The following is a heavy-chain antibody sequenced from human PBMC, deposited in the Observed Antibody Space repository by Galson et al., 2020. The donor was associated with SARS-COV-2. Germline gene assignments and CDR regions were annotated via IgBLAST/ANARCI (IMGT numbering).Heavy chain of an antibody. J-gene: IGHJ4*02. CDR1: GYSFNNYW. V-gene: IGHV5-51*01. CDR3: ARHTSGSGDY. CDR2: IYPDDPKP. Sequence: KIGESLKTYCRGSGYSFNNYWIGWVRQMPGRGLEWMGVIYPDDPKPNYSPSFEGQVTIPADKSFNTAYLQWSSLKASNTAIYYCARHTSGSGDYWGQGSLVTVSS. D-gene: IGHD3-10*01.